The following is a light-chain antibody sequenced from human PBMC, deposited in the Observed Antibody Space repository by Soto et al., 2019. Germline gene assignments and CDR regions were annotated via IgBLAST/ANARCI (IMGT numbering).Light chain of an antibody. J-gene: IGKJ4*01. CDR1: QSVSKY. Sequence: EIVLTQSPVTLSLSPGERATLSCRASQSVSKYLAWYQQKPGQAPRLLIYDVSNRAAGIPARFSGSGSGTDFTLTISSLEPEDFAVYYCQQRSNWRGTFGGGTKVEIK. CDR3: QQRSNWRGT. V-gene: IGKV3-11*01. CDR2: DVS.